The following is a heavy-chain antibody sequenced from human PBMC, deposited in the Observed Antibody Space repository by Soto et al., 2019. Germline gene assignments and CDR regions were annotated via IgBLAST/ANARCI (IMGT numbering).Heavy chain of an antibody. Sequence: GGSLRLSCAASGFTFSSYAMHWVRQAPGKGLEYVSAISSNGGSTYYANTVKGRFTISRDNSKNTLYLQMGSLRAEDMAVYYCARGAREKDFWSVSSYCFDYWGQGTLVTVSS. D-gene: IGHD3-3*01. J-gene: IGHJ4*02. CDR1: GFTFSSYA. CDR2: ISSNGGST. CDR3: ARGAREKDFWSVSSYCFDY. V-gene: IGHV3-64*01.